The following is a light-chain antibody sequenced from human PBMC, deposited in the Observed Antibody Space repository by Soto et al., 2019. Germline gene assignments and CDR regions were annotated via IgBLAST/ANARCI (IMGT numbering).Light chain of an antibody. CDR1: QSISSW. CDR2: KAS. V-gene: IGKV1-5*03. J-gene: IGKJ1*01. Sequence: DIQMTQSPSTLSASVGDRVTITCRASQSISSWLAWYQQKPGKAPKLLIYKASSLESGVPSRCRGSGSGTEFTLTISSLQPDDFATYYCQQYNSYPWTFGQGTKVEIK. CDR3: QQYNSYPWT.